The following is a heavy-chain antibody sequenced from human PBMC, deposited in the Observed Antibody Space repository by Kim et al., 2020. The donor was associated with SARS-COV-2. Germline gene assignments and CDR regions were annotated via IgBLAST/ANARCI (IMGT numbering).Heavy chain of an antibody. Sequence: GGSLRLSCAASGFTFSSYAMHWVRQAPGKGLEWVAVISYDGSNKYYADSVKGRFTISRDNSKNTLYLQMNSLRAEDTAVYYCARPLGYCSSTSCFPYAE. D-gene: IGHD2-2*01. CDR1: GFTFSSYA. CDR3: ARPLGYCSSTSCFPYAE. J-gene: IGHJ1*01. V-gene: IGHV3-30*04. CDR2: ISYDGSNK.